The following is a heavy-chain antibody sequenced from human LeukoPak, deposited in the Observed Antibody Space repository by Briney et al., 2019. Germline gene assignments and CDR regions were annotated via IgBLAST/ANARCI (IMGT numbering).Heavy chain of an antibody. CDR1: GFSFSSYT. V-gene: IGHV3-23*01. CDR3: AREDSGNYYFDF. J-gene: IGHJ4*02. CDR2: ISGSGGFT. Sequence: PGGSLRLSCAASGFSFSSYTMSWVRQAPGKGLEWVSAISGSGGFTYYADSVKGRFTISRGNSKNTLFLQMNSLRAEDTAVYYCAREDSGNYYFDFWGQGTLVTVSS. D-gene: IGHD1-26*01.